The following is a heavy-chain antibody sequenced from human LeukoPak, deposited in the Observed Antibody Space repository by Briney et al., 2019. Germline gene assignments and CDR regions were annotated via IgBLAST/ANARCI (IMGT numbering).Heavy chain of an antibody. D-gene: IGHD3-10*01. CDR2: ISGSGGST. Sequence: GGSLRLSCAASGFTFSSYAMSWVRQAPGKGLEWVSAISGSGGSTYYADSVKGRFTISRDNSKNTLYLQMNSLRAEDTAVYYCAKDVLLWFGESGHAFDIWGQGTMVTVSS. CDR3: AKDVLLWFGESGHAFDI. J-gene: IGHJ3*02. V-gene: IGHV3-23*01. CDR1: GFTFSSYA.